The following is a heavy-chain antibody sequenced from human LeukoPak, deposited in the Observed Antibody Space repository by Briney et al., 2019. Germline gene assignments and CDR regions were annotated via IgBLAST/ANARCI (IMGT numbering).Heavy chain of an antibody. Sequence: GGSRRLSCAASGFTFSSYAMSWVRQAPGKGLEWVSAISGSGGSTYYADSVKGRFTISRDNSKNTLYLQMNSLRAEDTAVYYCAMEGGSGSYYTSDDAFDIWGQGTMVTVSS. CDR1: GFTFSSYA. J-gene: IGHJ3*02. D-gene: IGHD3-10*01. V-gene: IGHV3-23*01. CDR2: ISGSGGST. CDR3: AMEGGSGSYYTSDDAFDI.